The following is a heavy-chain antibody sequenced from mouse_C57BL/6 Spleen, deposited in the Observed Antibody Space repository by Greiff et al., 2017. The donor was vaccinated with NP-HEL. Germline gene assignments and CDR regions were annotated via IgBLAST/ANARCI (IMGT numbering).Heavy chain of an antibody. D-gene: IGHD1-1*01. Sequence: DVKLQESGEGLVKPGGSLKLSCAASGFTFSSYAMSWVRQTPEKRLEWVAYISSGGDYIYYADTVKGRFTISRDNARNTLYLQMSSLKSEDTAMYYCTRDGSSSYYYAMDYWGQGTSVTVSS. V-gene: IGHV5-9-1*02. CDR3: TRDGSSSYYYAMDY. CDR2: ISSGGDYI. J-gene: IGHJ4*01. CDR1: GFTFSSYA.